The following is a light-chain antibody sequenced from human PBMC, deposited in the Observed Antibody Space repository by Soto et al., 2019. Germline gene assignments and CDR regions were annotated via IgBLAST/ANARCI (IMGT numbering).Light chain of an antibody. Sequence: QPVLTQSPSASASLGASVKLTCTLSSGHTNYAIAWLRLQPEKGPRYLMKLNSDGRHSKGDGIPDRFSGSSSGAERYLTISSLRSEDEADYYCLTWGAGIWVFGGGTKVTVL. CDR1: SGHTNYA. V-gene: IGLV4-69*01. J-gene: IGLJ3*02. CDR3: LTWGAGIWV. CDR2: LNSDGRH.